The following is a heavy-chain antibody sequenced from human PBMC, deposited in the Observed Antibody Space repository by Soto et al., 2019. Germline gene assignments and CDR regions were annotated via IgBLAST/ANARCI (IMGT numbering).Heavy chain of an antibody. CDR1: GFTFSSYA. CDR2: ITYNSDTT. J-gene: IGHJ4*02. D-gene: IGHD3-22*01. V-gene: IGHV3-23*01. Sequence: GGSLRLSCAASGFTFSSYAMTWVRQAPGQGLEWVSAITYNSDTTYYADSVKGRFTISRDNSKNTLYLEMSRLGAEDTAIYYCAKGNIGYYFDYWGQGSVVTVSS. CDR3: AKGNIGYYFDY.